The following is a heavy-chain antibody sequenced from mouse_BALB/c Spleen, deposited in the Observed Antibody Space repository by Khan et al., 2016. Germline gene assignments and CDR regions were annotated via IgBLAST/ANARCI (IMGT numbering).Heavy chain of an antibody. D-gene: IGHD1-1*01. J-gene: IGHJ1*01. CDR1: GFTFTDYY. V-gene: IGHV7-3*02. CDR2: IRNKAKGYTT. CDR3: VRGITCGSSPYWYFDV. Sequence: EVQRVESGGGLVQPGGSLRLACATSGFTFTDYYMSWVRQPPGKALEWLGFIRNKAKGYTTENSASVKGRFTISRDNSQTIRYLQMNTLRAEGSATYYCVRGITCGSSPYWYFDVWGAGTTVTVSS.